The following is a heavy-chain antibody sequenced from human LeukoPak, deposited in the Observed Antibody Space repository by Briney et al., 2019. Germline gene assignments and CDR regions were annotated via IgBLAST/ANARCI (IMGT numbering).Heavy chain of an antibody. V-gene: IGHV3-23*01. D-gene: IGHD6-13*01. J-gene: IGHJ4*02. CDR2: ISGNGDYT. Sequence: PGGSLRLSCAASGFTFSSYAMSWVRQAPGKGLEWVSTISGNGDYTYYADPVKGRFTISRDNSKNTLYLQMNSLRADDTAVYYCAKRGIAAAASFDYWGQGTLVSVSS. CDR3: AKRGIAAAASFDY. CDR1: GFTFSSYA.